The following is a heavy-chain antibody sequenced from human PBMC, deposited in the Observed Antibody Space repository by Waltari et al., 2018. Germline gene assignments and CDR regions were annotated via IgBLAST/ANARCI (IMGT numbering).Heavy chain of an antibody. CDR1: GGSISSYY. D-gene: IGHD6-19*01. CDR2: IYYSGST. Sequence: QVQLQESGPGLVKPSETLSLTCTVSGGSISSYYWSWIRQPPGKGLEWIGYIYYSGSTNYNPTLKSRVTISVDTSKNQFSLKLSSVTAADTAVYYCARDPLGGWYDYWGQGTLVTVSS. J-gene: IGHJ4*02. V-gene: IGHV4-59*01. CDR3: ARDPLGGWYDY.